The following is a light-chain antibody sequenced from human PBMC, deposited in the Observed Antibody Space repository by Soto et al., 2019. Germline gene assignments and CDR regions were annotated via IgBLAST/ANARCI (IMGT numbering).Light chain of an antibody. CDR3: QQYGSSPNT. CDR2: GAS. Sequence: EIVLPQSPGTLSLSPGERATLSCRASQSVSSSYLAWYQQKPGQAPRLLIDGASSRATGIPDRFSGSRSGTDFTLTISRLEPEDFAVYYCQQYGSSPNTFGGGTKVEIK. V-gene: IGKV3-20*01. J-gene: IGKJ4*01. CDR1: QSVSSSY.